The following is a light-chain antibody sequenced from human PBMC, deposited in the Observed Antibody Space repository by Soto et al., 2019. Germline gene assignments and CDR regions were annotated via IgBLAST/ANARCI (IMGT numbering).Light chain of an antibody. CDR2: LNSDGSH. Sequence: QAVVTQSPSASASLGASVKLTCTLSSGHSNYAIAWHQQQPEKGPRYLMKLNSDGSHNKGDGIPDRFSGSSSGAERYLTISSLQSEDEADYYCQTWATDIQVFGTGTKLTVL. J-gene: IGLJ1*01. CDR1: SGHSNYA. CDR3: QTWATDIQV. V-gene: IGLV4-69*01.